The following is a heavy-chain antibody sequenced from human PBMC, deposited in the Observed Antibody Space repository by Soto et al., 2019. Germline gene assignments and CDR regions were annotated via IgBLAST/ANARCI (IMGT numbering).Heavy chain of an antibody. D-gene: IGHD4-4*01. CDR1: GFTFSSYG. CDR3: ARVAPTTVTTPYYYYYYGMDV. Sequence: GGSLRLSCAASGFTFSSYGMHWVRQAPGKGLEWVAVIWYDGSNKYYADSVKGRFTISRDNSKNTLYLQMNSLRAEDTAVYYCARVAPTTVTTPYYYYYYGMDVWGQGTTVTVSS. CDR2: IWYDGSNK. J-gene: IGHJ6*02. V-gene: IGHV3-33*01.